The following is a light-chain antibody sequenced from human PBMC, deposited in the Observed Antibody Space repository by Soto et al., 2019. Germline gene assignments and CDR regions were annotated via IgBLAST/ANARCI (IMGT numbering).Light chain of an antibody. CDR2: DAS. Sequence: DIQMTQSPSTLSASVGDRVTITCRASQSISSWLAWYQQKPGKAPKLLIYDASSLESGVPSRFSGSRSGTVFSLTVSSLQPEDFATYYCQQANSFPISFGGGTKVDIK. CDR3: QQANSFPIS. J-gene: IGKJ4*01. V-gene: IGKV1-5*01. CDR1: QSISSW.